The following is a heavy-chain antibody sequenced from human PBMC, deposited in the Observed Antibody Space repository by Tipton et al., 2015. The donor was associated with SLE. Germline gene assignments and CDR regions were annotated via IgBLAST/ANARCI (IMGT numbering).Heavy chain of an antibody. CDR1: GGSFSGYY. CDR3: AREGGLGMAEY. J-gene: IGHJ4*02. Sequence: TLSLTCAVYGGSFSGYYWSWIRQPPGKGLEWIGEINHSGSTNSIPSLKSRVTISVDTSKNQFSLKLSSVTAADTAVYYCAREGGLGMAEYWGQGTLATVSS. V-gene: IGHV4-34*01. CDR2: INHSGST. D-gene: IGHD7-27*01.